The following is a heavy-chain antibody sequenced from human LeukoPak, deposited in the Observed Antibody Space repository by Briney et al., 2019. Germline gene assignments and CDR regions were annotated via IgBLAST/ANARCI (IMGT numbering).Heavy chain of an antibody. D-gene: IGHD3-22*01. Sequence: GGSLRLSCAASGFTFSSYAMSWVRQAPGKGLEWVSAISGSGGSTSYADSVKGRFTISRDNSKNTLYLLMNSLRAEDTAVYYCEKPRDTYYYDSSGYSLDYWGQGTLVTVSS. V-gene: IGHV3-23*01. CDR1: GFTFSSYA. CDR3: EKPRDTYYYDSSGYSLDY. CDR2: ISGSGGST. J-gene: IGHJ4*02.